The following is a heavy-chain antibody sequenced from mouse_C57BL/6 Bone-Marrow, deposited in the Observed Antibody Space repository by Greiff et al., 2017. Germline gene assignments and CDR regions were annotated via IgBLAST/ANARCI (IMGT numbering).Heavy chain of an antibody. CDR3: AKHVITTAYAIDY. CDR2: ISNGGGST. V-gene: IGHV5-12*01. CDR1: GFTFSDYY. J-gene: IGHJ4*01. Sequence: EVQLQESGGGLVQPGGSLKLSCAASGFTFSDYYMYWVRQTPEKRLEWVAYISNGGGSTYYPDTVKGRFTISRDNAKNTLYLQMSRLKSEDTARYYCAKHVITTAYAIDYWGQGTSVTVSS. D-gene: IGHD1-1*01.